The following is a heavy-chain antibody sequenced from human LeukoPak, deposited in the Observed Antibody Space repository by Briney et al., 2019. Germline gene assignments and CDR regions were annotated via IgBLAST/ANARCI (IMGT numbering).Heavy chain of an antibody. V-gene: IGHV1-69*13. CDR1: GGTFISYA. CDR2: IIPIFGTA. J-gene: IGHJ6*02. CDR3: ARRYCSSTSCRDYYYGMDV. Sequence: SVKVSCKASGGTFISYAISWVRQAPGQGLEWMGGIIPIFGTANYAQKFQGRVTITADESTSTAYMGLSSLRSEDTAVYYCARRYCSSTSCRDYYYGMDVWGQGTTVTVSS. D-gene: IGHD2-2*01.